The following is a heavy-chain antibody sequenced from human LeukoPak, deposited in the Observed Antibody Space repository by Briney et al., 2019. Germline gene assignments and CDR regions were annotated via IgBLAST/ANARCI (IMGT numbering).Heavy chain of an antibody. CDR1: GFSFSSYA. D-gene: IGHD4/OR15-4a*01. V-gene: IGHV3-23*01. J-gene: IGHJ4*02. CDR3: ARRAGAYSHPYDY. CDR2: MSSSDDGR. Sequence: GGSLRLSCATSGFSFSSYAMSWVRQAPGKGLEWVSAMSSSDDGRYYAASVRGRFTISRDTSRSTLDLQMNSLRAEDAAVYYCARRAGAYSHPYDYWGQGTLVTVSS.